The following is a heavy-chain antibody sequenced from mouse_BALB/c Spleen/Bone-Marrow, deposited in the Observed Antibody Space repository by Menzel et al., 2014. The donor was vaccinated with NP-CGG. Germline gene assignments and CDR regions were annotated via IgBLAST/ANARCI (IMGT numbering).Heavy chain of an antibody. CDR2: INPSSGYA. D-gene: IGHD1-1*01. CDR1: GYTFTTYT. CDR3: TRITTVVRYFDV. J-gene: IGHJ1*03. Sequence: VKVVESGAELARPGASVKMSCKASGYTFTTYTIHWVKQRPGQGLEWIGYINPSSGYANYNQNFKDKATLTADKSSSTAFMQLSSLTSEDSAVYYCTRITTVVRYFDVWGTGTTVTVSS. V-gene: IGHV1-4*01.